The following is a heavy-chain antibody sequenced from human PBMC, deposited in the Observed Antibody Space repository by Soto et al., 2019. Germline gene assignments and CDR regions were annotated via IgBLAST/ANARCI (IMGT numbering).Heavy chain of an antibody. V-gene: IGHV3-64D*06. CDR2: ISSNGGST. CDR3: VKGVSYAFDI. CDR1: GFTFSIYA. J-gene: IGHJ3*02. Sequence: GGSLRLSCSASGFTFSIYAMHWVRQAPGKGQEYVSTISSNGGSTYYADSVKGRFTISRDNSKNTLYLQMSSLRAEDTAIYYCVKGVSYAFDIWGQGTMVTVSS. D-gene: IGHD3-16*01.